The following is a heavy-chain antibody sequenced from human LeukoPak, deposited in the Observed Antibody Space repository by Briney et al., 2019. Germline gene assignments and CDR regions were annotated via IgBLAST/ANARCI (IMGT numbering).Heavy chain of an antibody. Sequence: GGSLRLSCAASGFTFSSYGMHWVRQAPGKGLEWVAVISYDGSNKYYADSVKGRFTISRDNSKNTLYLQMNSLRAEDTAVYYCARDLPAYYYDSSGYYYGYYYYYMDVWGKGTTVTISS. J-gene: IGHJ6*03. V-gene: IGHV3-30*19. CDR2: ISYDGSNK. CDR1: GFTFSSYG. D-gene: IGHD3-22*01. CDR3: ARDLPAYYYDSSGYYYGYYYYYMDV.